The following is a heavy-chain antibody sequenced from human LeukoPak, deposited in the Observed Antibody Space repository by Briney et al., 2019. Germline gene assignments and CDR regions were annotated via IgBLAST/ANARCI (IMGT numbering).Heavy chain of an antibody. D-gene: IGHD2-2*01. V-gene: IGHV1-69*05. CDR3: AKVPARYCSSTSCYAFDY. J-gene: IGHJ4*02. Sequence: ASVKVSCKASGGTFSSYAISWVRQAPGQGLEWMGGIIPIFGTANYAQKFQGRVTITTDESTSTAYMELSSLRSEDTAVYYCAKVPARYCSSTSCYAFDYWGQGTLVTVSS. CDR2: IIPIFGTA. CDR1: GGTFSSYA.